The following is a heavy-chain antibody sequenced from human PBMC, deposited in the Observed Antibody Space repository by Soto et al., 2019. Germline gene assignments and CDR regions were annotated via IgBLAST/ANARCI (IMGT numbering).Heavy chain of an antibody. D-gene: IGHD2-21*02. CDR3: ARDHLILPAHDFFYGSDV. V-gene: IGHV3-7*03. CDR1: GFVFSMYS. Sequence: VGSLRLSCEVSGFVFSMYSMSWVRQTPGKGLEWVAKIPQEGVDGHYADSVKGRFTISRDNGKNSLYLQMNNLRAEDTAVYYCARDHLILPAHDFFYGSDVWGRGATVTVSS. J-gene: IGHJ6*02. CDR2: IPQEGVDG.